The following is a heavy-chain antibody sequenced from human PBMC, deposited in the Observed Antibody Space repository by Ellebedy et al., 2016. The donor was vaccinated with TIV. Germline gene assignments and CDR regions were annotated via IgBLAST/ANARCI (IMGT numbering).Heavy chain of an antibody. D-gene: IGHD2-15*01. CDR3: ATGACSGGSCFSDH. CDR2: LRYSAGT. CDR1: GFTFNDYY. V-gene: IGHV4-30-4*08. Sequence: MPWGSLRLSCAASGFTFNDYYMTWIRQSPGKGLEWIGYLRYSAGTYHNPSLKSRITISGDASKNQFSLSLTSVTAADTAVYYCATGACSGGSCFSDHWGQGTLVTVSS. J-gene: IGHJ4*02.